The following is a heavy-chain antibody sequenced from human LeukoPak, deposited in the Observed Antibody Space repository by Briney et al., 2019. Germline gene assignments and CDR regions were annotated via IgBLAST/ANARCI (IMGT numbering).Heavy chain of an antibody. D-gene: IGHD3-9*01. V-gene: IGHV1-2*02. Sequence: ASVKVSRKAAGYTFTGYYLHWVRQAPGQGLEWMGWINPNSGGTKYPQKYQGRVTMTRATSISTAYLEVSRLRSDDTAVYYCARKYDILTGQSNWFGPWGQGTLVTVSS. CDR2: INPNSGGT. CDR3: ARKYDILTGQSNWFGP. J-gene: IGHJ5*02. CDR1: GYTFTGYY.